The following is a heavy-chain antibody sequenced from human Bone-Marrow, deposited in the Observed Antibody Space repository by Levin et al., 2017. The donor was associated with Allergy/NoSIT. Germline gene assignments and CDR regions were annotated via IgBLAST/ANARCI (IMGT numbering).Heavy chain of an antibody. CDR1: GIEFSNYS. J-gene: IGHJ4*02. CDR2: ISSTSKTI. Sequence: GGSLRLSCAPSGIEFSNYSLIWVRQAPGKGLEWLASISSTSKTIHYADSVRGRFTISRDNAKKSLFLQLNSLRADDTAHYFCGGYCRSPGCSVVSYFDYWGQGTLVTVSA. CDR3: GGYCRSPGCSVVSYFDY. D-gene: IGHD2-2*01. V-gene: IGHV3-48*04.